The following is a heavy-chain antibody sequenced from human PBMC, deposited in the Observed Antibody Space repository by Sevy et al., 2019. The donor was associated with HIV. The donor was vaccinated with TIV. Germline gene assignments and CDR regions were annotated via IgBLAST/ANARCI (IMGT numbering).Heavy chain of an antibody. CDR2: TSSYSSYI. V-gene: IGHV3-21*01. CDR3: ARDPGDHRPRRFDH. CDR1: GFTFTSYS. Sequence: GGSLRLSCAASGFTFTSYSMNWVRQAPGKGLEWVSSTSSYSSYIYYADSVKGRFTISRDNAKNSLYLQMNSLRTEDTAVYYCARDPGDHRPRRFDHWGQGILVTVSS. J-gene: IGHJ4*02.